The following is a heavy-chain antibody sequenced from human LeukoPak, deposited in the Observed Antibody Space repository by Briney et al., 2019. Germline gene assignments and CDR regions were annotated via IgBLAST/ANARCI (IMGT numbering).Heavy chain of an antibody. J-gene: IGHJ3*02. D-gene: IGHD3-3*01. Sequence: ASVKVSCKVSGYTLPELSIHWVRQAPGQGLEWMGIINPSGGSTSYAQKFQGRVTMTRDMSTSTVHMELSSLRPEDTALYYCARRSIFGVLNPFDIWGQGTMVTVSS. CDR3: ARRSIFGVLNPFDI. CDR1: GYTLPELS. V-gene: IGHV1-46*01. CDR2: INPSGGST.